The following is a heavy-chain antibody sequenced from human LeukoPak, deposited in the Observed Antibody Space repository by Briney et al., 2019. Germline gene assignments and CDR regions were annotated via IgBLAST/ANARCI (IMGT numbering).Heavy chain of an antibody. CDR1: GFTFSTSA. CDR3: ARLGVVVREGY. J-gene: IGHJ4*02. Sequence: SVKVSCKASGFTFSTSAVQWVRQARGQRLEWIGWIVVGSGNTGYAQKFQGRVTMTRNTSISTAYMELSSLRSEDTAVYYCARLGVVVREGYWGQGTLVTVSS. V-gene: IGHV1-58*01. CDR2: IVVGSGNT. D-gene: IGHD2-15*01.